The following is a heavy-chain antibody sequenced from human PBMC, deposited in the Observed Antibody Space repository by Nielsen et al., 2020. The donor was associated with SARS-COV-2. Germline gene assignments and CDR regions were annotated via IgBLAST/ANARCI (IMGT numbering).Heavy chain of an antibody. CDR2: ISYDGTE. Sequence: GGSLRPPGPTSGFTFISLALHGVRQVPGKGLQWMAIISYDGTEHYADSVKGRFTISRDNSKNTLYLQMNSLRAEDTAVYYCARDAIWTDWGQGTLVTVSS. D-gene: IGHD3/OR15-3a*01. CDR3: ARDAIWTD. CDR1: GFTFISLA. J-gene: IGHJ4*02. V-gene: IGHV3-30*14.